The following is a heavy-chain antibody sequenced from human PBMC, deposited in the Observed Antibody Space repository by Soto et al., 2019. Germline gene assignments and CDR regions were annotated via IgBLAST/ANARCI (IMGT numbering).Heavy chain of an antibody. V-gene: IGHV4-4*02. CDR1: GGSISSSNW. J-gene: IGHJ6*02. D-gene: IGHD6-19*01. CDR2: IYHSGST. CDR3: RVAVPQYDMDV. Sequence: PSETLSLTCAVSGGSISSSNWWSWVRQPPGKGLEWIGEIYHSGSTNYNPSLKSRVTISVDKSKNQFSLKLTSVTAADIAVRAYRVAVPQYDMDVWSQGTTVTVSS.